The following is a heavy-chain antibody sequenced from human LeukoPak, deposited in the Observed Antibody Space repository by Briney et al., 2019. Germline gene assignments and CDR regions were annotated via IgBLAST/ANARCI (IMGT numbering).Heavy chain of an antibody. V-gene: IGHV1-24*01. CDR1: GYALTELS. CDR3: ATPSEDAFDI. Sequence: ASGKVSCKVSGYALTELSMHWVRQAPGKGREWMGGFDPEDGETIYVQKFQGRVTMTEDTSTDTAYMELSSLRSEDTAVYYCATPSEDAFDIWGQGTMVTVSS. J-gene: IGHJ3*02. CDR2: FDPEDGET.